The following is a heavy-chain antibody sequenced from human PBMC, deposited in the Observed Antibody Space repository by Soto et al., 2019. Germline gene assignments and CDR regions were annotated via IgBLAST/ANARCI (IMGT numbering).Heavy chain of an antibody. CDR2: VSYDGSKQ. Sequence: QVQLVESGGGVVQPGRSLRVSCAASGFTFSNYAMHWVRQAPGKGLEWVAVVSYDGSKQFYADSVEGRFTTSRDSSKSTLYLHMDNLRDEDTAVYYCARDRVYYYDNSGYYNFDYWGQGTLVTVSS. CDR1: GFTFSNYA. D-gene: IGHD3-22*01. CDR3: ARDRVYYYDNSGYYNFDY. J-gene: IGHJ4*02. V-gene: IGHV3-30-3*01.